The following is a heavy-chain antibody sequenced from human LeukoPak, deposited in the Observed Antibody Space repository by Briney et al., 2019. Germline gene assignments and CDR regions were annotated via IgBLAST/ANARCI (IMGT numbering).Heavy chain of an antibody. J-gene: IGHJ5*02. CDR2: INPSGGST. CDR3: AREGVGLAYCGGDCSNWFDP. Sequence: ASVKVSCKASGYTFTSYGISWVRQAPGQGLEWMGIINPSGGSTSYAQKFQGRVTMTRDTSTSTVYMELSSLRSEDTAVYYCAREGVGLAYCGGDCSNWFDPWGQGTLVTVSS. V-gene: IGHV1-46*01. CDR1: GYTFTSYG. D-gene: IGHD2-21*02.